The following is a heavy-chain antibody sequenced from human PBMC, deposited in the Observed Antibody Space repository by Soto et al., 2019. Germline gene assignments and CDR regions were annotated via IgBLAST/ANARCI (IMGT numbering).Heavy chain of an antibody. CDR3: ARGSGYKSSSWYVPYYYYYMDV. CDR2: IYYSGST. J-gene: IGHJ6*03. CDR1: GGSISSYY. V-gene: IGHV4-59*12. Sequence: SETLSLTCTVSGGSISSYYWSWIRQPPGKGLEWIGYIYYSGSTNYNPSLKSRVTISVDTSKNQFSLKLSSVTAADTAVYYCARGSGYKSSSWYVPYYYYYMDVWGKGTTVTVSS. D-gene: IGHD6-13*01.